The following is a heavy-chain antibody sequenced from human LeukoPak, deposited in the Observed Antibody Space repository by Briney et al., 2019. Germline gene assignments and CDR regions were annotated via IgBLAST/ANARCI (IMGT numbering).Heavy chain of an antibody. CDR2: ITRSSSHT. CDR1: GFTFSSYA. D-gene: IGHD3-10*01. CDR3: VREPMGAAFDT. J-gene: IGHJ3*02. V-gene: IGHV3-21*01. Sequence: SGGSLRLSCAASGFTFSSYAMNWVRQAPGKGLEWVSSITRSSSHTYYADSVKGRCTISRDNAKNSLYLQMNSLRAEDMAVYYCVREPMGAAFDTWGQGTMVTVSS.